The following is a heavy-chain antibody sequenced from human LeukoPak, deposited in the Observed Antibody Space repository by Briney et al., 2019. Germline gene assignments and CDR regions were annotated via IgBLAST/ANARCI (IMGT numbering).Heavy chain of an antibody. V-gene: IGHV3-23*01. D-gene: IGHD5-12*01. CDR1: GFSFSNYA. CDR3: AKGAYDYVEMGYFDN. CDR2: IIGSSGAT. Sequence: PGGSLRLSCAPSGFSFSNYAMSWVRQAPGKGLEWVSLIIGSSGATFYADSVKGRFTISRDNSKNTLYLQMSSLRAEDTAVYFRAKGAYDYVEMGYFDNWGQGTLVTVSS. J-gene: IGHJ4*02.